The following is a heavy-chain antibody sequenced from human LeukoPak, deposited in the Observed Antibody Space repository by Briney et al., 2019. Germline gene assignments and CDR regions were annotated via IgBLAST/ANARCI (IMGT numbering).Heavy chain of an antibody. CDR1: GGSISSGGYY. J-gene: IGHJ5*02. Sequence: KTSETLSLTCTVSGGSISSGGYYWSWIRQHPGKGLEWIGYIYYSGSTYYNPSLKSRVTISIDTSKNQFSLKLSSVTAADAAVYYCARTVYYDSSGLKTWGQGTLVTVSS. CDR3: ARTVYYDSSGLKT. CDR2: IYYSGST. V-gene: IGHV4-31*03. D-gene: IGHD3-22*01.